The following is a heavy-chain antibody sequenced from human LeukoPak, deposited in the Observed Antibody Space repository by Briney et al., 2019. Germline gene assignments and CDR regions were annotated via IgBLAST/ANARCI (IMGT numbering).Heavy chain of an antibody. CDR2: IYHSGST. CDR3: ARVARYCSSTSCYEAALDI. Sequence: PSETLSLTCAVSGGSISSSNWWSWVRQPPGKGLEWIGEIYHSGSTNYNPSLKSRVTISVDKSKNQFSLKLSSVTAADTAVYYCARVARYCSSTSCYEAALDIWGQGTMVTVSS. CDR1: GGSISSSNW. J-gene: IGHJ3*02. V-gene: IGHV4-4*02. D-gene: IGHD2-2*01.